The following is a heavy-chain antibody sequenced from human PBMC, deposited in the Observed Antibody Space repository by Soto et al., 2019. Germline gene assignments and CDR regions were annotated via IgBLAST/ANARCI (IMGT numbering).Heavy chain of an antibody. J-gene: IGHJ4*02. CDR1: GGSISSGGYY. CDR3: ARDGIAAAGTEGY. V-gene: IGHV4-31*03. Sequence: LSLTCTVSGGSISSGGYYWSWIRQHPGKGLEWIGYIYYSGSTYYNPSLKSRVTISVDTSKNQFSLKLSSVTAADTAVYYCARDGIAAAGTEGYWGQGTLVTVSS. D-gene: IGHD6-13*01. CDR2: IYYSGST.